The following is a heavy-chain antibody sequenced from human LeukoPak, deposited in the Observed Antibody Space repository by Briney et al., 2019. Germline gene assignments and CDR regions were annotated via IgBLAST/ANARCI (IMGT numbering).Heavy chain of an antibody. D-gene: IGHD2-21*01. CDR3: VWCRNLDAFDI. CDR2: INHSGST. Sequence: SETLSLTCAVYGGSFSGYYWSWIRQPPGKGLEWIGEINHSGSTNYNPSLKSRVSISVDTSKNHFSLRLRSVTAADTAVYYCVWCRNLDAFDIWGQGTMVTVSS. CDR1: GGSFSGYY. J-gene: IGHJ3*02. V-gene: IGHV4-34*01.